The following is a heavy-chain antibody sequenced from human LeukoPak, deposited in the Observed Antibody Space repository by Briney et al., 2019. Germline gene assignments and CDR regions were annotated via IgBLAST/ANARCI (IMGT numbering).Heavy chain of an antibody. D-gene: IGHD4-23*01. J-gene: IGHJ4*02. CDR2: IIPIFGTA. Sequence: ASVKVSCKASGGTFSSYAISWVRQAPGQGLEWMGGIIPIFGTANYAQKIQGRVTITTDESTSTAYMELSSLRSEDTAVYYCARGGAEDGNSDFDYWGQGTLVTVSS. CDR1: GGTFSSYA. V-gene: IGHV1-69*05. CDR3: ARGGAEDGNSDFDY.